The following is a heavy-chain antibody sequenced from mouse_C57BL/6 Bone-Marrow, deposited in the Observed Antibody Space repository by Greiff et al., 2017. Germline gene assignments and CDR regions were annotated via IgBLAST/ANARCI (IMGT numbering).Heavy chain of an antibody. CDR3: AGRDGSWFAY. J-gene: IGHJ3*01. D-gene: IGHD1-1*01. Sequence: VQLQQSGPELVKPGASVKISCKASGYAFSSSWMNWVKQRPGQGLEWIGRIYPGDGDTNYNGKFKGKATLTADKSSSTAYMQLSSLTSEDSGVCFCAGRDGSWFAYWGKGTLVTVSA. CDR1: GYAFSSSW. V-gene: IGHV1-82*01. CDR2: IYPGDGDT.